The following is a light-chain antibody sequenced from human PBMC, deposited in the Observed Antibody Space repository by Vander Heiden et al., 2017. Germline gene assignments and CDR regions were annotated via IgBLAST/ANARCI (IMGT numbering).Light chain of an antibody. CDR1: QSISSW. J-gene: IGKJ1*01. V-gene: IGKV1-5*03. Sequence: DIQMTQSPSTLSVSVGDRVTITCRASQSISSWLAWYQQKPGKAPKLLIYKASSLESGVPSRFSGSGSGTEFTLTISSLQPDDFATYYCQQDNSYSRTFGQGTKVEIK. CDR2: KAS. CDR3: QQDNSYSRT.